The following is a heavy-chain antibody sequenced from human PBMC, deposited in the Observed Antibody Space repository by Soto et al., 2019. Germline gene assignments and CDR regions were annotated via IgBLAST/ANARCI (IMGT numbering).Heavy chain of an antibody. V-gene: IGHV3-30*18. CDR2: ISYDGSNK. J-gene: IGHJ6*03. D-gene: IGHD1-26*01. Sequence: GGSLRLSCAASGFTFSSYGMHWVRQAPGKGLEWVAVISYDGSNKYYADSVKGRFTISRDNSKNTLYLQMNSLRAEDTAVYYCAKEGAAPPGKYYYYMDVWGKGTTVTVSS. CDR3: AKEGAAPPGKYYYYMDV. CDR1: GFTFSSYG.